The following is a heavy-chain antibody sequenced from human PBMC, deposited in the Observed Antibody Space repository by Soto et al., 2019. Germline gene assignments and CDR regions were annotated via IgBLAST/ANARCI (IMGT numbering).Heavy chain of an antibody. CDR2: IIPIFGTA. D-gene: IGHD3-22*01. CDR1: GGTFSSYA. Sequence: QVQLVQSGAEVKKPGSSVKVSCKASGGTFSSYAISWVRQAPGQGLEWMGGIIPIFGTANYAQKFQGRVTIAADESTSTAYMELSSLRSEDTAVYYCARGLNYYDSSMYYFDYWGQGTLVTVSS. V-gene: IGHV1-69*01. J-gene: IGHJ4*02. CDR3: ARGLNYYDSSMYYFDY.